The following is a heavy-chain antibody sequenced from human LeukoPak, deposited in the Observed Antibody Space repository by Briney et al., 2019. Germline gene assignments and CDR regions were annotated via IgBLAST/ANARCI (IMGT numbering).Heavy chain of an antibody. CDR1: GYTFTSYY. Sequence: GASVKVSCKASGYTFTSYYMHWVRQAPGQGLEWMGIINPSGGSTSYAQKFQGRVTMTRDMSTSTVYMELSSLRSEDTAVYYCAREVSSGWLRFDPWGQGTLVTVSS. CDR2: INPSGGST. CDR3: AREVSSGWLRFDP. V-gene: IGHV1-46*01. D-gene: IGHD6-19*01. J-gene: IGHJ5*02.